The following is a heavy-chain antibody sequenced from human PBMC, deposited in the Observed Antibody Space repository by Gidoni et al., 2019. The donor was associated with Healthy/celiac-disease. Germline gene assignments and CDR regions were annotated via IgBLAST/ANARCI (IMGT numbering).Heavy chain of an antibody. Sequence: QVQLVQSGAEVKKPGSSVKVSCKASGGTFISYAISWVRQAPGQGLEWMGGIIPIFGTANYAQKFQGRVTITADESTSTAYMELSSLRSEDTAVYYCARVGLRPTNYYYYGMDVWGQGTTVTVSS. V-gene: IGHV1-69*01. J-gene: IGHJ6*02. CDR2: IIPIFGTA. D-gene: IGHD3-10*01. CDR3: ARVGLRPTNYYYYGMDV. CDR1: GGTFISYA.